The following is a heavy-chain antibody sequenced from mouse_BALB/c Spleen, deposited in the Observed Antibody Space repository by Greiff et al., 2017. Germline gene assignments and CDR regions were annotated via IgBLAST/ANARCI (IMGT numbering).Heavy chain of an antibody. D-gene: IGHD2-1*01. V-gene: IGHV14-3*02. CDR2: IDPANGNT. CDR3: ARHYGNYDAMDY. Sequence: EVQGVESGAELVKPGASVKLSCTASGFNIKDTYMHWVKQRPEQGLEWIGRIDPANGNTKYDPKFQGKATITADTSSNTAYLQLSSLTSEDTAVYYCARHYGNYDAMDYWGQGTSVTVSS. J-gene: IGHJ4*01. CDR1: GFNIKDTY.